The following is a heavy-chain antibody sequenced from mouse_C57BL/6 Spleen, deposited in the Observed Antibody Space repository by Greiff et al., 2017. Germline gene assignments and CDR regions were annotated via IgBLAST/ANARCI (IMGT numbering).Heavy chain of an antibody. D-gene: IGHD1-1*01. J-gene: IGHJ1*03. Sequence: QVQLQQSGAELVKPGASVKISCKASGYAFSSYWMNWVKQRPGQGLEWIGQIYPGDGDTNYNGKFKGKATLTADKSSSTAYMQLSSLTSEDSAVYWCARWITTVRYFEVWGTGTTVTVSS. CDR3: ARWITTVRYFEV. CDR1: GYAFSSYW. V-gene: IGHV1-80*01. CDR2: IYPGDGDT.